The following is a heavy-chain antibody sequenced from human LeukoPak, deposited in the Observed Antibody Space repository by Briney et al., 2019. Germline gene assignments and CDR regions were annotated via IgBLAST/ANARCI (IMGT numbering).Heavy chain of an antibody. CDR2: ISSSGSTI. Sequence: GGSLRLSCAASGFTFSSYEMNWVRQAPGKGLEWVSYISSSGSTIYYADSVKGRFTISRDNAKNSLYLQMNSLRAEDTAVYYCARAITMVQPYDAFDIWGQGTMVTVSS. J-gene: IGHJ3*02. CDR3: ARAITMVQPYDAFDI. D-gene: IGHD3-10*01. CDR1: GFTFSSYE. V-gene: IGHV3-48*03.